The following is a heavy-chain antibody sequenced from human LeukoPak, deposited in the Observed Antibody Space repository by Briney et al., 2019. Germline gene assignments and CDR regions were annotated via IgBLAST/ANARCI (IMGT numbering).Heavy chain of an antibody. CDR3: TTDTRRIDTFA. Sequence: PGGSLRLSCAASGFTFSNAWMSWVRQAPGKGLEWVGRIKSKTDGGTTDYAAPVKGRFTISRDDSKNTLYLQMNSLKTGDTAVYYCTTDTRRIDTFAWGQGILVTVAA. CDR1: GFTFSNAW. D-gene: IGHD2-2*01. V-gene: IGHV3-15*01. CDR2: IKSKTDGGTT. J-gene: IGHJ4*02.